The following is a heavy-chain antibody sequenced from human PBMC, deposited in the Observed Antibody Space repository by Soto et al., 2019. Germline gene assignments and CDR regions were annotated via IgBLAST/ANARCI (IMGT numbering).Heavy chain of an antibody. CDR3: AKDIFRGIVVVPAAIRLRYYYYGMDV. CDR2: ISWNSGSI. V-gene: IGHV3-9*01. D-gene: IGHD2-2*02. J-gene: IGHJ6*02. Sequence: QTGGSLRLSCAASGFTFDDYAMHWVRQAPGKGLEWVSGISWNSGSIGYADSVKGRFTISRDNAKNSLYLQMNSLRAEDTALYYCAKDIFRGIVVVPAAIRLRYYYYGMDVWGQGTTVTVSS. CDR1: GFTFDDYA.